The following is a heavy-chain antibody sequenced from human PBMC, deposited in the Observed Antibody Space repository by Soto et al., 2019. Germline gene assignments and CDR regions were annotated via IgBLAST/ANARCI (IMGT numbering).Heavy chain of an antibody. CDR3: VRNGYYSLDV. V-gene: IGHV4-4*02. D-gene: IGHD3-22*01. Sequence: QVQLQESGPGLVRPSGTLSLTCAVSGDSIIGTGWWSWVRQSPGKGQDWIGEVYHSRVTNYNPSRHRRFPISVDTSRNQFSLNLGSVSAADTAVYYCVRNGYYSLDVWGQGTTVTVSS. J-gene: IGHJ6*02. CDR2: VYHSRVT. CDR1: GDSIIGTGW.